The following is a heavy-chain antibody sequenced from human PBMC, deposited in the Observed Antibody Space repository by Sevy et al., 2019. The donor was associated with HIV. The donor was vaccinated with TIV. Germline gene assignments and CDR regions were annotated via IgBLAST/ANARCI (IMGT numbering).Heavy chain of an antibody. CDR1: GFSFSTSGVG. J-gene: IGHJ4*02. CDR3: AHRRSKGITITEFDF. V-gene: IGHV2-5*02. Sequence: SGPTLVNPTQTLTLTCTFSGFSFSTSGVGVGWIRLPPGKALEWLALISWDDDTRYSPSLQSRLTITKDTSKDQVVLTMANMDPVDTGTYYCAHRRSKGITITEFDFWGQGTPVTVSS. CDR2: ISWDDDT. D-gene: IGHD3-9*01.